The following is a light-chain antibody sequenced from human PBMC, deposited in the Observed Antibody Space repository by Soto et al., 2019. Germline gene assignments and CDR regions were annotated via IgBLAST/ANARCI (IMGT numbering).Light chain of an antibody. CDR2: EVT. CDR1: SSDVGAYNY. CDR3: NSYAGDIIRFV. V-gene: IGLV2-8*01. Sequence: QSALAQPPSASGSPGQSVTISCTGTSSDVGAYNYVSWYQQHPGKAPKLMIYEVTKRPSGVPARFSGSKSGNTASLTVSGLQADDEADYYCNSYAGDIIRFVFGTGTKVTVL. J-gene: IGLJ1*01.